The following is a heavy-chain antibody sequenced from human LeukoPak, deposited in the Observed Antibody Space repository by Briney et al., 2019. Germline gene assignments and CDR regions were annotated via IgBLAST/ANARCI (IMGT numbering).Heavy chain of an antibody. CDR3: ARSRDHAFDM. D-gene: IGHD5-24*01. V-gene: IGHV3-30-3*01. J-gene: IGHJ3*02. CDR1: GFTFSRYA. CDR2: ISYDGSKK. Sequence: PGGSLRLSCAASGFTFSRYAMHWVRQAPGKGLEWVAIISYDGSKKYYADSVKGRFTISRDNAKNSLYLQMNSLRADDTTLYYCARSRDHAFDMWGQGTLVAVSS.